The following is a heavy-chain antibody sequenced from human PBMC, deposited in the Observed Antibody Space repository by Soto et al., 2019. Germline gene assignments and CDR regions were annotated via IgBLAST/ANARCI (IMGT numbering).Heavy chain of an antibody. D-gene: IGHD3-3*01. Sequence: PGGSLRLSCAASGFTFSSSWMHRVRQGPGKGLVWVSRINSDGSSTRYVDPVQGRFTLSRDTAKNTLYLQMNNLSAEDTAVYYCCSXIVGGVQYYYHGMDVWVQGTKVT. CDR1: GFTFSSSW. J-gene: IGHJ6*01. CDR3: CSXIVGGVQYYYHGMDV. V-gene: IGHV3-74*01. CDR2: INSDGSST.